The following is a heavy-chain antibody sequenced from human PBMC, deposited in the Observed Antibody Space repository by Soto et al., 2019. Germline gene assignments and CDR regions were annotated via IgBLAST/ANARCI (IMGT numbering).Heavy chain of an antibody. CDR3: ATDLSTKQTGSGWIYYYGMDV. Sequence: GASVKVSCKVSGYTLTELSMHWVRQAPGKGLEWMGGFDPEDGETIYAQKFQGRVTMTEDTSTDTAYMELSSLRSEDTAVYYCATDLSTKQTGSGWIYYYGMDVWGQGTTVTVSS. V-gene: IGHV1-24*01. CDR2: FDPEDGET. D-gene: IGHD6-19*01. J-gene: IGHJ6*02. CDR1: GYTLTELS.